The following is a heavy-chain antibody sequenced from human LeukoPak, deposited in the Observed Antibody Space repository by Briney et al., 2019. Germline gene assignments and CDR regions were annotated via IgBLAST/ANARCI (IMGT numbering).Heavy chain of an antibody. CDR1: GYTFTGYY. Sequence: ASVKVSCKASGYTFTGYYMHWVRQAPGQGLEWMGWINPNSGGTNYAQKFQGRVTMTRDTSISTAYMELSRLRSDDTAVYYCAREVSSYDILTGYYKGYNWFDPWGQGTLVTVSS. J-gene: IGHJ5*02. CDR2: INPNSGGT. CDR3: AREVSSYDILTGYYKGYNWFDP. V-gene: IGHV1-2*02. D-gene: IGHD3-9*01.